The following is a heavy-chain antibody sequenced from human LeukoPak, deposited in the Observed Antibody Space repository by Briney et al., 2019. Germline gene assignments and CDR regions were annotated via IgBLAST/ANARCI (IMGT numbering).Heavy chain of an antibody. J-gene: IGHJ5*02. Sequence: GGSLRLSCAASGFAFSAYALSGVRQAPGKGLGGVSTISGNGASTFYADSVRGRFTISRDNSNNMVYLQMNSLRAEDTAVYYCTKVAEDSNDLLGFCWFNPWGQGTLVSVSS. CDR2: ISGNGAST. CDR3: TKVAEDSNDLLGFCWFNP. CDR1: GFAFSAYA. D-gene: IGHD4-11*01. V-gene: IGHV3-23*01.